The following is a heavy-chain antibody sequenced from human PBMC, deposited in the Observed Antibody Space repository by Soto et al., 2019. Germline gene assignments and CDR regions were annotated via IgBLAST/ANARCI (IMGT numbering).Heavy chain of an antibody. CDR1: GLSFNSYA. Sequence: EVQLLESGEALVQPGGSLRLSCETSGLSFNSYAMTWVRQAQGRGLEWVAVINYNDRATFHAQSVKGRFTISRDNSRNTVFLQMDSLRAEDTAVYYCVKQRGSGKTYYYNMDVWGLGTTVIVSS. CDR3: VKQRGSGKTYYYNMDV. V-gene: IGHV3-23*01. D-gene: IGHD3-10*01. J-gene: IGHJ6*02. CDR2: INYNDRAT.